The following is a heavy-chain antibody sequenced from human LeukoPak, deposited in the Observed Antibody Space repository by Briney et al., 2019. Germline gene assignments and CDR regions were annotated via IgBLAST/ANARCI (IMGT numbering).Heavy chain of an antibody. V-gene: IGHV1-2*02. CDR1: GYTFTGYY. CDR3: AREYYDILTGYTDAFDI. Sequence: ASVKVSCKASGYTFTGYYMHWVRQAPGQGLEWMGWINPNSGGTNYAQKFQGRVTMTRDTSISTAYMELSRLRSDDTAVYYCAREYYDILTGYTDAFDIWGQGTMVTVSS. CDR2: INPNSGGT. J-gene: IGHJ3*02. D-gene: IGHD3-9*01.